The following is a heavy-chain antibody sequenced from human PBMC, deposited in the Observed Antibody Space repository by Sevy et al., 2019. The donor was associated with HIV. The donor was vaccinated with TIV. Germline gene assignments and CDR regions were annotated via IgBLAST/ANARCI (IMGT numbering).Heavy chain of an antibody. D-gene: IGHD3-3*01. CDR1: GFTVSSNY. CDR3: AREPILAEDY. CDR2: FYSGGST. Sequence: GGSLRLSCAASGFTVSSNYMSWVRQAPGKGLEWVSVFYSGGSTYYADSVKGRFTISRDNSKNTLYLQMNSLRAEDTAVYYCAREPILAEDYWGQGTLVTVSS. V-gene: IGHV3-53*01. J-gene: IGHJ4*02.